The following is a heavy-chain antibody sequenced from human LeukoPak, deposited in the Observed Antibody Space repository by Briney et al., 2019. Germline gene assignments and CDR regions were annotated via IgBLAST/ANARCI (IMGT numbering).Heavy chain of an antibody. V-gene: IGHV4-61*02. D-gene: IGHD3-22*01. Sequence: SETLSLTCTVSGGSINSNTYFWNWIRQPAGKRLEWIGRVYANGRTDYNPSLRSRLSMSINTSSNQISLTLSSVTAADTAVYYCARYVDHYDISPHAFDIWGQGTVVTVSS. CDR2: VYANGRT. J-gene: IGHJ3*02. CDR3: ARYVDHYDISPHAFDI. CDR1: GGSINSNTYF.